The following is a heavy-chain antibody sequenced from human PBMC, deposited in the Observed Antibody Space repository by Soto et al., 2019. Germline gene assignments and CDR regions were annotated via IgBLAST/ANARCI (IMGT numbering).Heavy chain of an antibody. CDR2: ISYDGSDK. D-gene: IGHD3-10*01. Sequence: QVQLVESGGGVVQPGRSLRLSCEGSGFTFNNYGMHWVRQAPGKGLEWVVFISYDGSDKYYADSVKGRFTISRDNAKNTLYLQMNSLRVEDTAIYYCAKGIKVRGGHFFDYWGQGTLVTVSS. CDR1: GFTFNNYG. V-gene: IGHV3-30*18. J-gene: IGHJ4*02. CDR3: AKGIKVRGGHFFDY.